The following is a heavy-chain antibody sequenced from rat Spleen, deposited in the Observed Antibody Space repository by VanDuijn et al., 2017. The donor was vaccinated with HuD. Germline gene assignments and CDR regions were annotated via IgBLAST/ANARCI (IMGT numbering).Heavy chain of an antibody. V-gene: IGHV5-46*01. Sequence: EVFLVESGGGLVQPGGSVTISCAASGFSFSNFPMAWVRQAPTKGLEWVATISSGGGGTYYPDSVKGRFTISRDNAKSTLYLQMDSLRSEDTAMYYCTTETTGSPGAYWGQGTLVTVSS. CDR1: GFSFSNFP. CDR3: TTETTGSPGAY. CDR2: ISSGGGGT. D-gene: IGHD1-11*01. J-gene: IGHJ3*01.